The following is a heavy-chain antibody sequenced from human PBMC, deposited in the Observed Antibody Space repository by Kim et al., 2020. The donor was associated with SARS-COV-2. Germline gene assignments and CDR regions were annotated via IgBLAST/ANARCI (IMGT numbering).Heavy chain of an antibody. J-gene: IGHJ6*01. D-gene: IGHD3-3*01. CDR1: GGSFSGYY. CDR2: MNHSGST. Sequence: SETLSLTCAVYGGSFSGYYWSWIRQPPGKGLEWIGEMNHSGSTNYNPTLKSRVTISVDTDKNQFYLKLSSVTAADTAVYYCARWARITIFGVVIILHYG. V-gene: IGHV4-34*01. CDR3: ARWARITIFGVVIILHYG.